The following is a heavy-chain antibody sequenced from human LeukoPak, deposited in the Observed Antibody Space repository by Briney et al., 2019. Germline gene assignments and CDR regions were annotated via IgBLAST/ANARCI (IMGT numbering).Heavy chain of an antibody. V-gene: IGHV4-34*01. D-gene: IGHD4-17*01. J-gene: IGHJ4*02. Sequence: SETLSLTCAVYGGSFSGYYWSWIRQPPGKGLEWIGEINHSGSTNYNPSLKSRVTISLDTSKNQFSLKLSSVTAADTAMYYCARAGYGDSDFDYWGQGTLVTVSS. CDR2: INHSGST. CDR1: GGSFSGYY. CDR3: ARAGYGDSDFDY.